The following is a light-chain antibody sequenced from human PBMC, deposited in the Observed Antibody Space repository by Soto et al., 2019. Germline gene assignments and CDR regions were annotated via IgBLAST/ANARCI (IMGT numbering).Light chain of an antibody. CDR1: SSDVGDYNY. CDR3: NSYTSSNNYV. CDR2: DVN. Sequence: QSALTQPASVSGSPGQSITISCTGTSSDVGDYNYVSWYQQHPGKAPKLMIYDVNNRPSGVSNRFSGSKSGNTASLTISGLQAEDEADYYCNSYTSSNNYVFGTGTKLTVL. V-gene: IGLV2-14*01. J-gene: IGLJ1*01.